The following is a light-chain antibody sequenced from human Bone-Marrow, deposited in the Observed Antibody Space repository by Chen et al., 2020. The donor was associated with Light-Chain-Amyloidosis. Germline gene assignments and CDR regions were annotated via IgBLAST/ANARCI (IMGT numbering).Light chain of an antibody. CDR3: QSADTTDTLYVL. CDR1: GLPRKY. CDR2: NDS. Sequence: SYELTQPPSVSVSPGQTARISCSGDGLPRKYAYWYQQNPGQAPVLVIYNDSERPSGIPERFSGSSSGTTGTLTISGVQAEDEADYYCQSADTTDTLYVLFGGGTKLTVL. V-gene: IGLV3-25*03. J-gene: IGLJ3*02.